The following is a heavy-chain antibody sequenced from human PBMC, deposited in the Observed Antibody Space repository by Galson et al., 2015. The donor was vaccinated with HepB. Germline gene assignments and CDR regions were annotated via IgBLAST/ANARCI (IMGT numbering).Heavy chain of an antibody. CDR3: ARDGSGSPLDYYGMDV. Sequence: SVKVSCKASGYTFTSYDINWVRQATGQGLEWMGWMNPNSGNTGYAQKFQGRVTMTRNTSISTAYMELSSLRSEDTAVYYCARDGSGSPLDYYGMDVWGQGTTVTVSS. CDR1: GYTFTSYD. V-gene: IGHV1-8*01. D-gene: IGHD3-10*01. J-gene: IGHJ6*02. CDR2: MNPNSGNT.